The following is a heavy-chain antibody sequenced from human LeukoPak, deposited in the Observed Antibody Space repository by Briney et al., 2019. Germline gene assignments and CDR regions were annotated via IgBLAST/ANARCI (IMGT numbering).Heavy chain of an antibody. J-gene: IGHJ4*02. V-gene: IGHV1-46*01. CDR3: ARVRGGSYQGGDY. D-gene: IGHD1-26*01. CDR1: GYXFTSYY. Sequence: ASVKVSCKASGYXFTSYYIHWVRQAPGQGLEWMGIINPSGGTTTYAQKFQGRITMTRDTSTSTVYMELSSLRSEDTAVYYCARVRGGSYQGGDYWGQGTMVTVSS. CDR2: INPSGGTT.